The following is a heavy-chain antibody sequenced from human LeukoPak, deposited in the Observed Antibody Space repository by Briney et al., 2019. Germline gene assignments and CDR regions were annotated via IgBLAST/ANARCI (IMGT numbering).Heavy chain of an antibody. J-gene: IGHJ5*02. Sequence: SETLSLTCTVSGGPISYYWSWIRQPPGKGLEWIGYIYYSESTNYNPSLKSRVTISVDTSKNYLSLKLSSVTAADTAIYYCARHSDYGSGLYNWFDPWGQGTLVTVSS. CDR1: GGPISYY. CDR2: IYYSEST. D-gene: IGHD3-10*01. CDR3: ARHSDYGSGLYNWFDP. V-gene: IGHV4-59*08.